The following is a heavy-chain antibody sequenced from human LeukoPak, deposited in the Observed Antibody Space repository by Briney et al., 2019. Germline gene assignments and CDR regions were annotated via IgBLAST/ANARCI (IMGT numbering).Heavy chain of an antibody. CDR1: GGSISSFY. V-gene: IGHV4-59*01. CDR3: ARAPRTSNPFDY. J-gene: IGHJ4*02. CDR2: VYYSGST. Sequence: SETLSLTCTVSGGSISSFYWNWIRQPPGKGLEWIGYVYYSGSTNYNPSLKSRVTISVDTSKNQFSLKLSSVTAADTAVYYCARAPRTSNPFDYGGQGTLVTVSS. D-gene: IGHD1-14*01.